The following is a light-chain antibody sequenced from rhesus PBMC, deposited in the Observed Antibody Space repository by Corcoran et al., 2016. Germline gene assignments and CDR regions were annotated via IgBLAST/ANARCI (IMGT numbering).Light chain of an antibody. Sequence: DIQMTQSTSSLSASVGDRVPITCRASENVNNYLHWYQQKQGKAPKLLIYAASTFQSGVPSRFSGSGSGTDYTFTISSLQPEDVATYYCQHSYGTPYSFGQGTKVEIK. CDR3: QHSYGTPYS. CDR2: AAS. V-gene: IGKV1-74*01. CDR1: ENVNNY. J-gene: IGKJ2*01.